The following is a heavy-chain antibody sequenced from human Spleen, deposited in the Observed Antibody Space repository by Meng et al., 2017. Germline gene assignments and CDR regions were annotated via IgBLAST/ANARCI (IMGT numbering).Heavy chain of an antibody. D-gene: IGHD6-13*01. Sequence: GESLKISCAASGFTFSSYEMNWVRQAPGKGLEWVSYISSSGSTIYYADSVKGRFTISRDNSKNTLFLQMNSLRAEDTAVYYCARESPNSSTYYVMPTDIDSWGQGALVTVSS. J-gene: IGHJ4*02. CDR3: ARESPNSSTYYVMPTDIDS. V-gene: IGHV3-48*03. CDR1: GFTFSSYE. CDR2: ISSSGSTI.